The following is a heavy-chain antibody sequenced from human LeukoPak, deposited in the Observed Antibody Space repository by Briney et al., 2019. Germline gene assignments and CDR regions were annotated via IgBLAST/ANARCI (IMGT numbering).Heavy chain of an antibody. Sequence: GGSLRLSCAASGFTFSNAWMSWVRQAPGKGLEWVGRIKSKTDGGTTDYAAPVKGRFTISRDDSKNTLYLQMNSLKTEDTAVYYCTTDQTLYYYYGMDVWGQGTTVTVSS. V-gene: IGHV3-15*01. J-gene: IGHJ6*02. CDR1: GFTFSNAW. CDR2: IKSKTDGGTT. CDR3: TTDQTLYYYYGMDV.